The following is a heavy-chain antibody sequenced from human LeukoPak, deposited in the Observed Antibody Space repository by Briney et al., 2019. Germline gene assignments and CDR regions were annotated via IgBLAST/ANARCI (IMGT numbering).Heavy chain of an antibody. D-gene: IGHD3-22*01. CDR2: IIPIFGTA. CDR1: GGTFSSYA. V-gene: IGHV1-69*13. CDR3: ARDRDSSGYPYYFDY. J-gene: IGHJ4*02. Sequence: AASVKVSCKASGGTFSSYAISWVRQAPGQGLEWMGGIIPIFGTANYAQKFQGRVTITADESTSTAYMELSSLRSEDTAVYYCARDRDSSGYPYYFDYWAREPWSPSPQ.